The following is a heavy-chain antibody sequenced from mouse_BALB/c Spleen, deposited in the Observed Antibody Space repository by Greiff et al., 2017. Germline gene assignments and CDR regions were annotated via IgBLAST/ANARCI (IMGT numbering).Heavy chain of an antibody. CDR3: ARSTAY. V-gene: IGHV1-87*01. J-gene: IGHJ3*01. Sequence: VQLQQSGAELARPGASVKLSCKASGYTFTSYWMQWVKQRPGQGLEWIGAIYPGDGDTRYTQKFKGKATLTADKSSSTAYMQLSSLASEDSAVYYCARSTAYWGQGTLVTVS. CDR2: IYPGDGDT. CDR1: GYTFTSYW.